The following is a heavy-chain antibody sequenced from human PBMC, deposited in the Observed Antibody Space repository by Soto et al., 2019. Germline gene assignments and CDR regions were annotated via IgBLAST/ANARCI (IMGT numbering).Heavy chain of an antibody. CDR3: AKDLASLTSRGWDV. J-gene: IGHJ6*02. CDR1: GFSFKNYA. V-gene: IGHV3-23*01. Sequence: EVQLLESGGGLVQPGGSLRLSCVGTGFSFKNYAMNWARQAPGKGLEWVSGISDSGGYTYYADSVKGRFTISRDNSKNRLFLQMSALRAEGSAVYYCAKDLASLTSRGWDVWGQGTTVTVSS. CDR2: ISDSGGYT. D-gene: IGHD6-6*01.